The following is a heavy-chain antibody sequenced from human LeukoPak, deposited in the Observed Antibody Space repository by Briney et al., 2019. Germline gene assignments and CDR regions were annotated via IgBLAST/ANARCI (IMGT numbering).Heavy chain of an antibody. V-gene: IGHV3-11*01. CDR3: AKGDDFWSGYYKGGIDY. CDR1: GFTFSDYY. Sequence: GGSLRLSCAASGFTFSDYYMSWIRQAPGKGLEWVSYISSSGSTIYYADSVKGRFTISRDNAKNSLYLQMNSLRAEDTAVYYCAKGDDFWSGYYKGGIDYWGQGTLVTVSS. J-gene: IGHJ4*02. CDR2: ISSSGSTI. D-gene: IGHD3-3*01.